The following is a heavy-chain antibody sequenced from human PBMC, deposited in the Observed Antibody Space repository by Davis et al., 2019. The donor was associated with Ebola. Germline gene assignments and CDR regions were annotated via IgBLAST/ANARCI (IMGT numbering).Heavy chain of an antibody. CDR3: TTDISGYSRAIDY. CDR1: GFTFSNAW. CDR2: IQSKTGGGTT. D-gene: IGHD6-13*01. V-gene: IGHV3-15*01. Sequence: PGGSLRLSCAASGFTFSNAWMNWVRQAPGKGLEWVGRIQSKTGGGTTDYAAPVNGRFTVSRDDSKNTLYLQMNSLKTEDTAVYYCTTDISGYSRAIDYWRQGTLVTVSS. J-gene: IGHJ4*02.